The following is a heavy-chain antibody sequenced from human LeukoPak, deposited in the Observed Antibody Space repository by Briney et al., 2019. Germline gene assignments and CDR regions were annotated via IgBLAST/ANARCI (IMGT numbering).Heavy chain of an antibody. D-gene: IGHD5-12*01. CDR1: GYTFTSYA. CDR3: ARDRLDPQSDIVAIHFDY. V-gene: IGHV1-18*01. J-gene: IGHJ4*02. Sequence: GASVKVSCKASGYTFTSYAMYWVRQAPGQGLEWMGWISAYNGNTNYAQKLQGRVTMTTDTSTSTAYMELRSLRSDDTAVYYCARDRLDPQSDIVAIHFDYWGQGTLVTVSS. CDR2: ISAYNGNT.